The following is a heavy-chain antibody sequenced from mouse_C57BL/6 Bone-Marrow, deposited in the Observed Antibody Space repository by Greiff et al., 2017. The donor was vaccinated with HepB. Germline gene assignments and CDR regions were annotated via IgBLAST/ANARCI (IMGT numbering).Heavy chain of an antibody. Sequence: VQLQQSGTELVKPGASVKLSCKASGYTFTSYWMHWVKQRPGQRLEWIGNINPSNGGTNYNEKFKSKATLTVDKSSSTAYMQLSSLTSEDSAVYYCARAFIPTVVAPYYFDYWGQGTTLTVSS. D-gene: IGHD1-1*01. V-gene: IGHV1-53*01. CDR1: GYTFTSYW. CDR3: ARAFIPTVVAPYYFDY. J-gene: IGHJ2*01. CDR2: INPSNGGT.